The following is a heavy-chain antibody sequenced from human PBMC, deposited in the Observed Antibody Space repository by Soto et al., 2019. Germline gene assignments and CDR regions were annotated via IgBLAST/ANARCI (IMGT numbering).Heavy chain of an antibody. J-gene: IGHJ4*02. D-gene: IGHD2-2*01. CDR3: ARSPSLGYCSSPSCSTACDY. V-gene: IGHV3-21*01. CDR2: ISSSSSYI. CDR1: GGTCSSYS. Sequence: GGSLRLSWAASGGTCSSYSRNWVRQTPGKGLEWVSSISSSSSYIYYADSVKGRFTISRDNAKNSLHLQMNSLRAEDTAVYYCARSPSLGYCSSPSCSTACDYWGQGTLVTVSS.